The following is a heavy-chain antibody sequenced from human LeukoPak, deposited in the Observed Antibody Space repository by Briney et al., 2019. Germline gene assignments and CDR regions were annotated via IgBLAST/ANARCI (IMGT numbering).Heavy chain of an antibody. D-gene: IGHD5-24*01. V-gene: IGHV5-51*01. CDR3: ARHMGSRAWLHAPSDNWFDP. J-gene: IGHJ5*02. Sequence: LGESLKISCKGSGYSFTSYWIGWVRQMPGKGLEWMGIIYPGDSDTRYSPSFQGQVTISADKSISTAYLQWSSLKASDTGMYYCARHMGSRAWLHAPSDNWFDPWGQGTLVTVSS. CDR1: GYSFTSYW. CDR2: IYPGDSDT.